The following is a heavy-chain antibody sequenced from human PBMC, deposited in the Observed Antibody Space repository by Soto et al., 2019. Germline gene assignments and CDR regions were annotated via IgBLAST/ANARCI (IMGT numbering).Heavy chain of an antibody. CDR2: IYYSGST. Sequence: PSETLSLTCTVSGGSTRGYYWSWIRQPPGKGLEWIGYIYYSGSTNYNPSLKSRVTISVDTSKNQFSLKLNSVTAADAAVYYCAGQRLSLNWLDLWGQGTPVTVSS. J-gene: IGHJ5*02. V-gene: IGHV4-59*08. CDR3: AGQRLSLNWLDL. CDR1: GGSTRGYY.